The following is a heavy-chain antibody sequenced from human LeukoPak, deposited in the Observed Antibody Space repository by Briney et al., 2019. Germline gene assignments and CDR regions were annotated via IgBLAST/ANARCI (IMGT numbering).Heavy chain of an antibody. J-gene: IGHJ4*02. CDR1: GGSISSNSYY. CDR2: IYYSGST. CDR3: ARLAAAVGRGEYYFDY. V-gene: IGHV4-39*01. Sequence: SETLSLTCTVSGGSISSNSYYWGWIRQPPGKGLEWIGNIYYSGSTYYNPSLKSRVTISVDTSKNQFSLRLRSVTAADTAVYYCARLAAAVGRGEYYFDYWGQGTLVTVSS. D-gene: IGHD6-13*01.